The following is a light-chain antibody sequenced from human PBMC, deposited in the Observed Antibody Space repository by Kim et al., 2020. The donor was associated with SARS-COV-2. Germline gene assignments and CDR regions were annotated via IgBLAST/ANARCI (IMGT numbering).Light chain of an antibody. CDR3: QQRNNWPPAVT. J-gene: IGKJ4*01. CDR2: DAA. V-gene: IGKV3-11*01. Sequence: PGEGAILSCRASQSIGISLGWYQHKPGQAPGLLIYDAAIRAAGIPDRFSGGGSGTDFTLTIGNLEPEDFAVYYCQQRNNWPPAVTFGGGTKVDIK. CDR1: QSIGIS.